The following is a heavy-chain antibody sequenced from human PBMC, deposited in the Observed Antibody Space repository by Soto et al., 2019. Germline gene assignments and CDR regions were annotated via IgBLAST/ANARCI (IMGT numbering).Heavy chain of an antibody. CDR2: ISAYNGNT. V-gene: IGHV1-18*01. CDR1: GYTFTSYG. CDR3: ARDIYGSGWYPPSRSFDY. D-gene: IGHD6-19*01. Sequence: QVQLVQSGAEVKKPGASVKVSCKASGYTFTSYGISWVRQAPGQGLEWMGWISAYNGNTNYAQKLQGRVTMTTDTSTSTAYMELRSLRSDDTAVYYCARDIYGSGWYPPSRSFDYWGQGTLVTVSS. J-gene: IGHJ4*02.